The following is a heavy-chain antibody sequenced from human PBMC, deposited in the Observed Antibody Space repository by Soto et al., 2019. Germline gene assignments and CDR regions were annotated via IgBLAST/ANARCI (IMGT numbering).Heavy chain of an antibody. CDR3: ARAVGMTTVNLDY. D-gene: IGHD1-26*01. V-gene: IGHV3-30*04. Sequence: LRLSCAASGFTFGNYAMHWVRQAPGKGLEWVAVTSFDGSDKYNADSVKGRFTISRDNSKNRLYLQMSSLRPEDTGVYFCARAVGMTTVNLDYWGQGTLVTVSS. J-gene: IGHJ4*02. CDR2: TSFDGSDK. CDR1: GFTFGNYA.